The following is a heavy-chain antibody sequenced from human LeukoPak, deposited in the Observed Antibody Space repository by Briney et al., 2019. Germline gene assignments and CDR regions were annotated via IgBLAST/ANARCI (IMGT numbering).Heavy chain of an antibody. V-gene: IGHV3-30*02. J-gene: IGHJ4*02. CDR2: IRSDVSDE. CDR1: GFTLRSYA. CDR3: AKDFNWASDY. D-gene: IGHD7-27*01. Sequence: PGGSLSLSCAASGFTLRSYAIHWVRQAPGKGLEWVAFIRSDVSDEYYADFVKGRFTVSRDHFKNTLYLQMKSLRVEDAALYYCAKDFNWASDYWGQGTLVTVSS.